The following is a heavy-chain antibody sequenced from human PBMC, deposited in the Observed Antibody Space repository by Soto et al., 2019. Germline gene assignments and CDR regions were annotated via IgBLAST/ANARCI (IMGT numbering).Heavy chain of an antibody. Sequence: SETLSLTCTVSGSSISPYYWSWIRQSPRKGLEWIGYISYSGSTNFNPSLKSRITINPDTSKNQFSLQLNSVTPEDTAVYYCARESARQQLAYYFDYWGQGTLVTVSS. CDR3: ARESARQQLAYYFDY. J-gene: IGHJ4*02. V-gene: IGHV4-59*12. D-gene: IGHD6-13*01. CDR1: GSSISPYY. CDR2: ISYSGST.